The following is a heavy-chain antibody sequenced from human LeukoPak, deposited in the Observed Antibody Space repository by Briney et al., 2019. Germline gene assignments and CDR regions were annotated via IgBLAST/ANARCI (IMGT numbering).Heavy chain of an antibody. Sequence: SETLSLTCTVSGGSISSYYWSWIRQPAGKGLDWIGRIYTSGTTNYNPSLKSRVTMSVDTSKNQFSLKMRSVTAADTAVYYCARANYDGSDYWGQGTLVTVSS. V-gene: IGHV4-4*07. CDR3: ARANYDGSDY. J-gene: IGHJ4*02. D-gene: IGHD3-22*01. CDR2: IYTSGTT. CDR1: GGSISSYY.